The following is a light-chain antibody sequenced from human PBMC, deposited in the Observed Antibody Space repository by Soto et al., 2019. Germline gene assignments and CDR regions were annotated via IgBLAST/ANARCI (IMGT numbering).Light chain of an antibody. Sequence: EIVLTQSPASLSLSPRERATLSCRASQSVSSNLAWYQQKPGQAPRLLIYGASTRATGIPARFSGSRSGTEFTLTISSLQSEDFAVYYCQQYNNWPPVTFGQGTKVDIK. CDR1: QSVSSN. CDR3: QQYNNWPPVT. V-gene: IGKV3-15*01. CDR2: GAS. J-gene: IGKJ1*01.